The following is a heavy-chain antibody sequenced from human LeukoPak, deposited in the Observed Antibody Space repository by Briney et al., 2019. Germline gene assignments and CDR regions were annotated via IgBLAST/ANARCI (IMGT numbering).Heavy chain of an antibody. CDR3: AREGYSYGYGVDY. D-gene: IGHD5-18*01. CDR2: ISSSSSYI. Sequence: PGGSLRLSCAASGFTFSSYSMNWVRQAPGKGLEWVSSISSSSSYIYYADSVKGRFTISRDNAKNSLYLQMNSLRAEDTAVYYCAREGYSYGYGVDYWGQGTLVTVSS. J-gene: IGHJ4*02. CDR1: GFTFSSYS. V-gene: IGHV3-21*01.